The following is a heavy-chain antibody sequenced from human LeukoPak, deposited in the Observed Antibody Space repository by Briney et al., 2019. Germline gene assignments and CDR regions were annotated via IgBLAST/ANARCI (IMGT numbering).Heavy chain of an antibody. Sequence: GGSLRLSCAASGFTFTKAWMSWVRQAPGKGLEWVSAISGSGGSTYYADSVKGRFTISRDNSKNTLYLQMNSLRAEDTAVYYCAKEIRWQNWFDPWGQGTLVTVSS. V-gene: IGHV3-23*01. CDR1: GFTFTKAW. CDR3: AKEIRWQNWFDP. CDR2: ISGSGGST. D-gene: IGHD4-23*01. J-gene: IGHJ5*02.